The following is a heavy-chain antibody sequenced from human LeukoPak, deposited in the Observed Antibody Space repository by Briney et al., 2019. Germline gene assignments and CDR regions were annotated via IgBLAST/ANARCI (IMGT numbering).Heavy chain of an antibody. J-gene: IGHJ4*02. CDR2: IYYSGST. CDR3: ASQSVYYYDSSGYYVYFDY. CDR1: GGPISSSSYY. Sequence: SETLSLTCTVSGGPISSSSYYWGWIRQPPGKGLEWIGSIYYSGSTYYNPSLKSRVTISVDTSKNQFSLKLSSVTAADTAVYYCASQSVYYYDSSGYYVYFDYWGQGTLVTVSS. D-gene: IGHD3-22*01. V-gene: IGHV4-39*01.